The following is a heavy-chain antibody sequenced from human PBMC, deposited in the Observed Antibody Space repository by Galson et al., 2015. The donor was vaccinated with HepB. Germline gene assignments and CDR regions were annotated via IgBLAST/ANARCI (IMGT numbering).Heavy chain of an antibody. CDR2: IWYDGSDK. CDR1: GFTFSSYG. V-gene: IGHV3-33*06. D-gene: IGHD6-19*01. CDR3: AKDGRGPFAVAGNSYFDY. J-gene: IGHJ4*02. Sequence: SLRLSCAASGFTFSSYGMHWVRQAPGKGLEWVAVIWYDGSDKYYADSVKGRFTISRDNSKNTLYLQMNSLRAEDTAVYYCAKDGRGPFAVAGNSYFDYWGQGTLVTVSS.